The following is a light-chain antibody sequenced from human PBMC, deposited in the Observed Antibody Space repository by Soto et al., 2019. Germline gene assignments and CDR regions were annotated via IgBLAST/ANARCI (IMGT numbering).Light chain of an antibody. CDR3: QQYVSYSPLT. Sequence: IQMTQSPSTLSASVGDRVTMTCRASQSIRSWLAWYQQEPGKAPKLLIYDASSLESGVPSRFSGRRSGTEFTLTISSLQPDDFETYYCQQYVSYSPLTFGGGTKVDIK. J-gene: IGKJ4*01. CDR2: DAS. V-gene: IGKV1-5*01. CDR1: QSIRSW.